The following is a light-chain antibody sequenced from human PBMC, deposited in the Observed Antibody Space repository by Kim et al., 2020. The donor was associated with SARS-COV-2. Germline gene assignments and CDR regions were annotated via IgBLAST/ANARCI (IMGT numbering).Light chain of an antibody. V-gene: IGLV2-8*01. CDR3: SSHAGINHVV. J-gene: IGLJ3*02. Sequence: QSALTQPPSASGSPGQSVTITCTGTSSDVGGYNYVSWYQQHPGKAPKVMIYEVSKRPSGVPDRFSGSKSGNTASLTVSGLQAQDEAVYYCSSHAGINHVVFGGGTQLTVL. CDR1: SSDVGGYNY. CDR2: EVS.